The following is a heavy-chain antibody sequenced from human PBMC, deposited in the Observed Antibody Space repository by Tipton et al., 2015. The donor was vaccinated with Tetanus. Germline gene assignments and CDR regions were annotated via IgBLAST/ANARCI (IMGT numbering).Heavy chain of an antibody. Sequence: QLVQSGAEVKKPGSSVKVPCKASGGTFSSYAISWVRQAPGQGLEWMGGINPIFGTANYAQKFQGRVTITADESTSTAYMELSSLRSEDTAVYYCARVSREGPELELDAFDIWGQGTMVTVSS. V-gene: IGHV1-69*01. CDR1: GGTFSSYA. D-gene: IGHD1-7*01. CDR2: INPIFGTA. CDR3: ARVSREGPELELDAFDI. J-gene: IGHJ3*02.